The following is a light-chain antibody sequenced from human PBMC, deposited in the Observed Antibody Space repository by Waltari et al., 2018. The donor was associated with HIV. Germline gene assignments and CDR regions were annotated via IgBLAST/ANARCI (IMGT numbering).Light chain of an antibody. CDR3: SSFAGNNDII. V-gene: IGLV2-8*01. Sequence: QSALTQPPSASGSPGQSVTISCTGTPSDIGTYKFVSWYQQHPGRAPKLIIYEVNKRPSGVPARFSGSKSDNTASLTVSGLQAEDEADYYCSSFAGNNDIIFGGGTKLTVL. J-gene: IGLJ2*01. CDR1: PSDIGTYKF. CDR2: EVN.